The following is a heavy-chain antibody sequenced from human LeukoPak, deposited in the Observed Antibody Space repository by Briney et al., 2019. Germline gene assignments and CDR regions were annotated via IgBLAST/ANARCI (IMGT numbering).Heavy chain of an antibody. CDR1: GYTFTNYA. Sequence: GASVKVSCKASGYTFTNYAISWVRQAPGQGLEWMGWISAYDGNTKYTQKFQGRVTMTRDTSTSTAYMELRSLRSDDTAVYYCAREGNIAAAGTFDYWGQGTLVTVSS. J-gene: IGHJ4*02. CDR2: ISAYDGNT. V-gene: IGHV1-18*01. D-gene: IGHD6-13*01. CDR3: AREGNIAAAGTFDY.